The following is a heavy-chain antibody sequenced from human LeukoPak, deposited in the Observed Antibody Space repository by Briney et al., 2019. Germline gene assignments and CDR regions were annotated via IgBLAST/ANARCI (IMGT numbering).Heavy chain of an antibody. D-gene: IGHD2-2*02. CDR2: INHCGST. V-gene: IGHV4-34*01. CDR1: GGSFSGYY. Sequence: SETLSLTCAVYGGSFSGYYWSWIRQPPGKGLEWIGEINHCGSTNYNPSLKSRVTISVDTSKNQFSLKLSSVTAADTAVYYCARKLRYCSSTSCYTTPYYYYYMDVWGKGTTVTVSS. J-gene: IGHJ6*03. CDR3: ARKLRYCSSTSCYTTPYYYYYMDV.